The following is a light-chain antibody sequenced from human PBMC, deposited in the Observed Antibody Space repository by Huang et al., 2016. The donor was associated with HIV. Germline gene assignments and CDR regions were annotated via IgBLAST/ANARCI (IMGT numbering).Light chain of an antibody. CDR3: QQYRDWPPYT. J-gene: IGKJ2*01. CDR1: QRVGSD. V-gene: IGKV3-15*01. Sequence: EIVLTQSPATLSVSPGERATLSCRASQRVGSDLAWYQHRHGQAPRLLIYSASTRATGIPARFSGSGYGTDFILTVSSLQSEDFALYYCQQYRDWPPYTFGQGTKLEIK. CDR2: SAS.